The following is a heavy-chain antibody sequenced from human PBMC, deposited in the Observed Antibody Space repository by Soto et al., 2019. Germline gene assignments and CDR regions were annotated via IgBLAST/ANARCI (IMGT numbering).Heavy chain of an antibody. CDR3: EKGSRSGYYSANFDY. CDR1: GFTFSSYA. J-gene: IGHJ4*02. V-gene: IGHV3-23*01. Sequence: SLRLSCAASGFTFSSYAMSWVRQAPGKGLEWVSAISGSGGSTYYADSVKGRFTISRDNSKNTLYLQMNSLRAEDTAVYYCEKGSRSGYYSANFDYWGQGTPVTVYS. CDR2: ISGSGGST. D-gene: IGHD3-22*01.